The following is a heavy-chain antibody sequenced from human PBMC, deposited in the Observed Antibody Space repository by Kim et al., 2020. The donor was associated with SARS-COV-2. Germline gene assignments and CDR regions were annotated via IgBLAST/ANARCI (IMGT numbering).Heavy chain of an antibody. V-gene: IGHV4-4*02. CDR2: IYHSGTT. CDR1: GVSISSNNW. D-gene: IGHD6-19*01. Sequence: SETLSLTCAVSGVSISSNNWWSWVRQPPGRGLEWIGDIYHSGTTNYNPSLKSRVTISVDKSKNHFSLILTSVTAADTAIYYCARPVAGSVWDVWGPGTT. J-gene: IGHJ6*02. CDR3: ARPVAGSVWDV.